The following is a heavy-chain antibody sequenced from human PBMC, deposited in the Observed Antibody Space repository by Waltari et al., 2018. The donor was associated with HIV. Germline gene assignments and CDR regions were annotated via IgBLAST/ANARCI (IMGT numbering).Heavy chain of an antibody. CDR3: ARDQRSMASFDY. CDR2: IKQDGSER. Sequence: EVQLVESGGGLVQPGGSLSLSCAASGFTVSNYWMTWVRQTPGKGLEWVANIKQDGSERYYVDSVKGRFTISRDNAKNSLYLQMNSLTAEDTAVYYCARDQRSMASFDYWGQGTLVTVSS. J-gene: IGHJ4*02. D-gene: IGHD3-10*01. V-gene: IGHV3-7*01. CDR1: GFTVSNYW.